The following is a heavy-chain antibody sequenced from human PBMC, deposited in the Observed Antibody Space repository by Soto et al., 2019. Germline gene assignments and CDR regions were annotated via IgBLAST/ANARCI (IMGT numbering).Heavy chain of an antibody. J-gene: IGHJ6*02. CDR2: IKSKTDGGTT. CDR3: TTYGDYRKIYYYGMDV. Sequence: GGSLRLSCAASGFTFSNAWMSWVRQAPGKGLEWVGRIKSKTDGGTTDYAAPVKGRFTISRDDSKNTLYLQMNSLKTEDTAVYYCTTYGDYRKIYYYGMDVWGQGTTVTVSS. V-gene: IGHV3-15*01. D-gene: IGHD4-17*01. CDR1: GFTFSNAW.